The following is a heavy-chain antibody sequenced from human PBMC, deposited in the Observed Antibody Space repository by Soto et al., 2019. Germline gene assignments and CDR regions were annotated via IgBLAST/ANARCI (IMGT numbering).Heavy chain of an antibody. CDR2: VYHTGNA. J-gene: IGHJ1*01. CDR3: ASRTFYHYALEV. D-gene: IGHD3-22*01. V-gene: IGHV4-30-2*01. CDR1: GVSITTAGYS. Sequence: SETLSLTCTVSGVSITTAGYSCSWMRQPPWKALEWIGYVYHTGNAYPKPSLKSRVTISLDRSKNQFSLKMTSVTAADTALYYCASRTFYHYALEVWGQGTLVTGSS.